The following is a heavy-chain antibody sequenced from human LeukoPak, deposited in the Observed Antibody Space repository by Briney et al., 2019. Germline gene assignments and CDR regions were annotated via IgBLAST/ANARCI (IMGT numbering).Heavy chain of an antibody. D-gene: IGHD1-26*01. CDR3: AREESGDAFDI. V-gene: IGHV6-1*01. Sequence: SQTLSLTCALSGDSLSSNSAAWDWGRQCPSRGLEWLGRTYYRSKWYNDYAVSVKSPITINPDTSKNQFSLQLNSVTPEDTAVYYCAREESGDAFDIWGQGTMVTVSS. J-gene: IGHJ3*02. CDR1: GDSLSSNSAA. CDR2: TYYRSKWYN.